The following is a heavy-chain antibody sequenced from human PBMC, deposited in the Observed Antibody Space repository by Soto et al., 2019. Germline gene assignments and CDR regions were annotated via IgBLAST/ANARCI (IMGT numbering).Heavy chain of an antibody. J-gene: IGHJ5*02. Sequence: SETLSLTCTVSGGSVSSGSYYWSWIRQPPGKGLEWIGYIYYSGSTNYNPSLKSRVTISVDTSKNQFSLKLSSVTAADTAVYYCASHRTWGQGTLVTVSS. CDR3: ASHRT. CDR2: IYYSGST. V-gene: IGHV4-61*01. CDR1: GGSVSSGSYY.